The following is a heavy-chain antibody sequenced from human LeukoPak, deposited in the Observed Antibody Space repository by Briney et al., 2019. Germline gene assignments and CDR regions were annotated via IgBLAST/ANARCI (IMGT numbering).Heavy chain of an antibody. D-gene: IGHD5-24*01. CDR3: ARRDQAIDY. J-gene: IGHJ4*02. CDR2: IYYSGTT. Sequence: SETPSLTCTVSDGSVSSVGYYWGWIRQPPGKGLEWIGSIYYSGTTYYNPSLASRVTIFVDTSENQFSLRLSSVTAADTAVYYCARRDQAIDYWGQGTLVTVSS. V-gene: IGHV4-39*01. CDR1: DGSVSSVGYY.